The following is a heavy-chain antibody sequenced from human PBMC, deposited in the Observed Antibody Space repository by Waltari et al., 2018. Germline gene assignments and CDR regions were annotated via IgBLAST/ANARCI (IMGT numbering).Heavy chain of an antibody. Sequence: QVQLQESGPGLVKPSETLSLTCTVSGGSISSYYWSWIRQPPGKGLEWIGYIYYSGSTNYNPSLKSRVTISVDTSKNQFSLQLSSVTAADTAVYYCAGLGYCSSTSCYIGYWGQGTLVTVSS. J-gene: IGHJ4*02. V-gene: IGHV4-59*01. CDR1: GGSISSYY. D-gene: IGHD2-2*02. CDR2: IYYSGST. CDR3: AGLGYCSSTSCYIGY.